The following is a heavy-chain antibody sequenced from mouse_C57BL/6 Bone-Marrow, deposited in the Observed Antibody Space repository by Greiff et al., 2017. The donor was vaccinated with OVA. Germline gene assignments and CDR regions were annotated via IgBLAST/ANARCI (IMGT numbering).Heavy chain of an antibody. CDR3: TSSSRSVDY. J-gene: IGHJ2*01. V-gene: IGHV14-4*01. Sequence: VQLQQSGAELVRPGASVKLSCTASGFNIKDDYMHWVKQRPEQGLEWIGWIDPENGDTEYASKFQGKATITADTSSNTAYLQLSSLTSEDTAVYYCTSSSRSVDYWGQGTTLTVSS. D-gene: IGHD1-1*01. CDR2: IDPENGDT. CDR1: GFNIKDDY.